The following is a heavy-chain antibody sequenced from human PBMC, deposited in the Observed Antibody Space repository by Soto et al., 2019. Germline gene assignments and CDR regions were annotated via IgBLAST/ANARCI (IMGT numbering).Heavy chain of an antibody. CDR3: ARVARSKYSSSWDYYYYYYMDV. CDR2: IYYSGST. CDR1: GGSISSYY. J-gene: IGHJ6*03. V-gene: IGHV4-59*01. D-gene: IGHD6-6*01. Sequence: SETLSLTCTVSGGSISSYYWSWIRQPPGKGLEWIGYIYYSGSTNYNPSLKSRVTISVDTSKNQFSLKLSSVTAADTAVYYCARVARSKYSSSWDYYYYYYMDVWGKGTTVTVSS.